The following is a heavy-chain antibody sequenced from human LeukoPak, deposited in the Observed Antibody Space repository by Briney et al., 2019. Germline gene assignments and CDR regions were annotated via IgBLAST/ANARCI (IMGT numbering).Heavy chain of an antibody. Sequence: PGGSLRLSCAASGFTLGSYWMTWVRQAPGKGLEWVANTKQDGSEKYYVDSVRGRFTISRDNAKNSLYLQMNSLGAGDSAVYYCARNSKGIIVGVGAPNFYYYFMDVWGRGTTVTVS. CDR2: TKQDGSEK. CDR1: GFTLGSYW. D-gene: IGHD1-26*01. J-gene: IGHJ6*03. V-gene: IGHV3-7*01. CDR3: ARNSKGIIVGVGAPNFYYYFMDV.